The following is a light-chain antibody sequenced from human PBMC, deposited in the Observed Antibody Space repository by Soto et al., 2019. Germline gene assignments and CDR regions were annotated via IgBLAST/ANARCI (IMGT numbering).Light chain of an antibody. J-gene: IGKJ1*01. CDR3: QPYGSSPWT. CDR1: QSVSSSY. V-gene: IGKV3-20*01. CDR2: GAS. Sequence: EIVLTQSPGTLSLSPGERATLSCRASQSVSSSYLAWYQQKPGQAPRLLIYGASSRATGIPDRFSGSGSGTDFTLTISRLEPEDFAVYYCQPYGSSPWTFGPGTKVEIK.